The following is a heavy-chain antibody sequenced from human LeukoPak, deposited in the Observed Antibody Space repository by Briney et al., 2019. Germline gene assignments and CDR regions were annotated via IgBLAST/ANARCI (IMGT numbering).Heavy chain of an antibody. D-gene: IGHD3-3*01. CDR3: ARGVVKPDFDY. V-gene: IGHV3-23*01. CDR2: ISGSGGST. CDR1: GFTFSSYG. Sequence: PGGSLRLSCAASGFTFSSYGMLWVRQAPGKGLEWVSAISGSGGSTYYADSVKGRFTISRDNSKNTLYLQMNSLRAEDTAVYYCARGVVKPDFDYWGQGTLVTVSS. J-gene: IGHJ4*02.